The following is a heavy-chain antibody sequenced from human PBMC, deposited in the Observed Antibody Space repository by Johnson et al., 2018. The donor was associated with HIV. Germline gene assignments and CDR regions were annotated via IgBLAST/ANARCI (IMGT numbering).Heavy chain of an antibody. CDR1: GFTFSSYG. CDR2: ISYDGSLE. CDR3: ARDLRGAYAYDYGSDGFDL. D-gene: IGHD3-16*01. Sequence: VQLVEYGGGVVQPGRSLRLSCAASGFTFSSYGMHWVRQAPGKGLEWVAVISYDGSLEYYADSVKGRFTISRDNSRNTLYLQLSSLRAEDAAVFYCARDLRGAYAYDYGSDGFDLWGQGTMVTVSS. V-gene: IGHV3-30*03. J-gene: IGHJ3*01.